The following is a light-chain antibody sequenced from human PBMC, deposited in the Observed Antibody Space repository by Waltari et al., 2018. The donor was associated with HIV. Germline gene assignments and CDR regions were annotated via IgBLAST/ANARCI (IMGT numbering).Light chain of an antibody. CDR3: SSFTTSNTLL. Sequence: QSALTQPASVSGSPGQSITVSCTGTRSDIGSYHYVSWYQQTPGTAPKLVIYEVNNRPSGISNRFSGSKSGTTASLTISGLQTEDEAHYYCSSFTTSNTLLFGGGTKVTVL. V-gene: IGLV2-14*01. J-gene: IGLJ2*01. CDR1: RSDIGSYHY. CDR2: EVN.